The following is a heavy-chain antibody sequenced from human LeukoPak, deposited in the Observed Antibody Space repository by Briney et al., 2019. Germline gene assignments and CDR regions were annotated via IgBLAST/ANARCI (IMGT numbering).Heavy chain of an antibody. CDR1: GGTFSSYA. CDR2: IIPIFGTA. V-gene: IGHV1-69*05. J-gene: IGHJ6*03. Sequence: SVKVSCKASGGTFSSYAISWVRQAPGQGLEWMGGIIPIFGTANYAQKFQGRVTITTDESTSTAYMELSSLRPEDTAVYYCARDLGLAAAGRYYYYYMDVWGKGTTVTVSS. D-gene: IGHD6-13*01. CDR3: ARDLGLAAAGRYYYYYMDV.